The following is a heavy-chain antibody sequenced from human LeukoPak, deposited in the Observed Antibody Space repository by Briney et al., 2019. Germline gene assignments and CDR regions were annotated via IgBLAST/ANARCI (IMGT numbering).Heavy chain of an antibody. D-gene: IGHD4-17*01. CDR2: ISGSGGST. V-gene: IGHV3-23*01. CDR3: AKGIYGDYVPLDY. Sequence: PGGSLRLSCAASGFTFSSSAMTWVRQAPGKGLEWVSGISGSGGSTYYADSGKGRFTISRDNSKNTLYLQMNSLRAEDTAVYYCAKGIYGDYVPLDYWGLGTLVTVSS. J-gene: IGHJ4*02. CDR1: GFTFSSSA.